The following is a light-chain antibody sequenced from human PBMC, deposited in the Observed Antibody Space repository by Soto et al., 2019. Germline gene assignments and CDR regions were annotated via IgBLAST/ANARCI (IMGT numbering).Light chain of an antibody. V-gene: IGKV1-39*01. Sequence: DIQMTQSPSSLSSSVGDRVTITCRASQSISSYLNWYQQKPGKAPNLLIYAASSLQSGVPSRFSGSGSGTEFTLTISSLQPEDFATYYCQQSYSTPCTFGQGTQVEIK. CDR1: QSISSY. CDR3: QQSYSTPCT. CDR2: AAS. J-gene: IGKJ1*01.